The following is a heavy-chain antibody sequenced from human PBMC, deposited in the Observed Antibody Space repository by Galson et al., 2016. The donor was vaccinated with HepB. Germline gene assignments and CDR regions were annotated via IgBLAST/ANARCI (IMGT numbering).Heavy chain of an antibody. CDR3: TIGFHAP. V-gene: IGHV3-73*01. CDR2: IRSRLGDYTT. J-gene: IGHJ5*02. Sequence: SLRLSCAVSGFTLSGSALHWVRQASGKGLGWVGRIRSRLGDYTTTYAASVKGRFSISRDDSKNMAYLQMSSLQTDDSARYYCTIGFHAPWGQGTLVTVSS. D-gene: IGHD2-21*01. CDR1: GFTLSGSA.